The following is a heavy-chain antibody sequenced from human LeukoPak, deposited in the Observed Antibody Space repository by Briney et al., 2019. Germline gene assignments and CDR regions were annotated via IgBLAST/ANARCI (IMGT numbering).Heavy chain of an antibody. CDR1: GGSISSYS. Sequence: PSETLCLSCTASGGSISSYSWSWIRQPPGKGLEWIGYIYYSGSTNYNPSLKSRVTISVDTSKSQFSLKLSSVTAAGTAVYYCARRGYDILTGYSEYWYFDLWGRGTLVTVSS. CDR3: ARRGYDILTGYSEYWYFDL. D-gene: IGHD3-9*01. J-gene: IGHJ2*01. V-gene: IGHV4-59*01. CDR2: IYYSGST.